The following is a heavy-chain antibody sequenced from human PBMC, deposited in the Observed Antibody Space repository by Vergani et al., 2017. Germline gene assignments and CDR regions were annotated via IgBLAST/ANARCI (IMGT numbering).Heavy chain of an antibody. CDR1: GFTLSNYD. J-gene: IGHJ4*02. CDR3: AKLLGGWGIDY. D-gene: IGHD3-10*01. V-gene: IGHV3-30*02. CDR2: IQFDGSNQ. Sequence: QVQLVESGGGVVQRGGSLRLSCATSGFTLSNYDMQWIRQGPGKGLEFVAFIQFDGSNQYYADSVKGRFTLSRDFSKNTLYLQMNSLRTDDTATYYCAKLLGGWGIDYWGQGTQVIVSS.